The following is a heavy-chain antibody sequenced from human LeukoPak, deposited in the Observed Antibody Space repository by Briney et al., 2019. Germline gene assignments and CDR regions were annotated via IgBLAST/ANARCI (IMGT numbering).Heavy chain of an antibody. J-gene: IGHJ4*02. V-gene: IGHV1-2*02. D-gene: IGHD3-16*01. Sequence: ASVKVSCKASGYSFTGYFLHWVRQAPGQGLEWMGWINPNNGLTNYTQKFKGRVTMTRDTSSATGYKELNRLTSDDTAVFYCARAWGSLYYFDHWGQGTLVTVSS. CDR2: INPNNGLT. CDR1: GYSFTGYF. CDR3: ARAWGSLYYFDH.